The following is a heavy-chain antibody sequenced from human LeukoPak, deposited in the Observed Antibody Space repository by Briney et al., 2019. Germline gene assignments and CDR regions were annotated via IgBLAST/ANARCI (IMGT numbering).Heavy chain of an antibody. D-gene: IGHD1-1*01. Sequence: ASVKVSCKASGYTFTSYDINWVRQATGQGLEWMGWMNPNSGNTGYAQKFQGRVTMTRDTSTSTVYMELSSLRSEDTAVYYCAAAERWPTGFDYWGQGTLVTVSS. J-gene: IGHJ4*02. V-gene: IGHV1-8*02. CDR3: AAAERWPTGFDY. CDR1: GYTFTSYD. CDR2: MNPNSGNT.